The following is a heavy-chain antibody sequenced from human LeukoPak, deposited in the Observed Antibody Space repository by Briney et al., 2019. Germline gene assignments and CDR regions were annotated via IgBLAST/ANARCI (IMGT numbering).Heavy chain of an antibody. D-gene: IGHD5-18*01. Sequence: GASVKVSCKTSGYTFISYGISWVRQAPGQGLEWMGWISGDNGNTKYAQNLQGRVTMTTDTSTSTAYMELSSLRSEDTAVYYCARTGGYSYGDSGHFDYWGQGTLVTVSA. V-gene: IGHV1-18*01. CDR1: GYTFISYG. CDR3: ARTGGYSYGDSGHFDY. CDR2: ISGDNGNT. J-gene: IGHJ4*02.